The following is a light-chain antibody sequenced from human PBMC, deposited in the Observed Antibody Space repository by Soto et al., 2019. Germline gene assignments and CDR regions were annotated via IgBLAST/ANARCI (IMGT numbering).Light chain of an antibody. CDR3: QQRSNWPIT. J-gene: IGKJ5*01. V-gene: IGKV3D-20*02. CDR2: AAS. Sequence: EIVLTQSPGTLSLSPGKRATLSCRASQSISSSYLAWYQQRPGQAPRLLIYAASSRATGIPARFSGSGSGTDFTLTISSLEPEDFAVYYCQQRSNWPITFGQGTRLEIK. CDR1: QSISSSY.